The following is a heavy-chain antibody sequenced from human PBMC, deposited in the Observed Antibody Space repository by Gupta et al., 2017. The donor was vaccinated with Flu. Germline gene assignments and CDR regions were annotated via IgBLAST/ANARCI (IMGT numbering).Heavy chain of an antibody. CDR3: ARGQHAHMSVADRWFDP. D-gene: IGHD6-19*01. CDR1: GGSFSGYY. J-gene: IGHJ5*02. V-gene: IGHV4-34*01. Sequence: QVQLQQWGAGLLKPSETLSLTCAVYGGSFSGYYWSWIRQPPGKGLEWIGEINHSGSTNYNPSLKSRVTISVDTSKNQFSLKLSSVTAADTAVYYWARGQHAHMSVADRWFDPWGQGTLVTVSS. CDR2: INHSGST.